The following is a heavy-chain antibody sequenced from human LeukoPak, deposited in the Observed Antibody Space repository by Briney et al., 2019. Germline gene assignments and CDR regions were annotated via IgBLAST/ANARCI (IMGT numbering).Heavy chain of an antibody. Sequence: GESLKISCKGSGYSLTSYWIGWVRQMPGKGLEWMGIIYSGDSDTRYSPSFQGQVTISADKSISTAYLQWSSLKASDTAMYYCARRRRVSSGSVGYYFDYWGQGTLVTVSS. J-gene: IGHJ4*02. V-gene: IGHV5-51*01. D-gene: IGHD3-22*01. CDR1: GYSLTSYW. CDR3: ARRRRVSSGSVGYYFDY. CDR2: IYSGDSDT.